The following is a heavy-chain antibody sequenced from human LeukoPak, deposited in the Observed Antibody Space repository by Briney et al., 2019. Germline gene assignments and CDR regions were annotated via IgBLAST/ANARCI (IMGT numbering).Heavy chain of an antibody. D-gene: IGHD6-19*01. Sequence: PGGSLRLSXAASGFTFDGYTMHWVRQAPGKGLEWVSLIRRNGGFSSYADSVKGRFTISRDNSRDSLYLHLNSLRPEDTAMYYCVKEHNTGWPNFDYWGQGTLVTVSS. CDR1: GFTFDGYT. CDR2: IRRNGGFS. CDR3: VKEHNTGWPNFDY. V-gene: IGHV3-43*01. J-gene: IGHJ4*02.